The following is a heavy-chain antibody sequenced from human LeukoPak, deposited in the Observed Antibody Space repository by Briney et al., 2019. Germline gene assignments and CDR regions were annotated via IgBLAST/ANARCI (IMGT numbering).Heavy chain of an antibody. D-gene: IGHD1-26*01. V-gene: IGHV4-61*01. Sequence: PSETLSLTCTVSGGSVSSVSYYWSWIRQPPGKGLEWIGYIYYSGGTSYNPSLKSRVTISVDTSKNQFSLKLSSVTAADTAVYYCAREKGIVGATLILDYWGQGTLVTVSS. J-gene: IGHJ4*02. CDR2: IYYSGGT. CDR3: AREKGIVGATLILDY. CDR1: GGSVSSVSYY.